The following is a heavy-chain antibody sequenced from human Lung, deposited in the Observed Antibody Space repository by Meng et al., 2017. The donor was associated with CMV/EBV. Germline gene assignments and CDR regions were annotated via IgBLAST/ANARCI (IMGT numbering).Heavy chain of an antibody. V-gene: IGHV2-5*02. D-gene: IGHD3-10*01. Sequence: QITLKESGPTLVKPTXTLMLTCTFSGFSLSTSGVGVGWIRQPPGKALEWLALIYWDDDKRYSPSLKSRLTITKDTSKNQVVLTMTNVDPVDTATYYCAHRRRVQEFDPWGQGTLVTVSS. CDR3: AHRRRVQEFDP. CDR2: IYWDDDK. CDR1: GFSLSTSGVG. J-gene: IGHJ5*02.